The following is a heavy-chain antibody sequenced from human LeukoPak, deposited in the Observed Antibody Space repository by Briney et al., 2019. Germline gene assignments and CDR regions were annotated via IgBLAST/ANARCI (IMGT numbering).Heavy chain of an antibody. CDR2: IKQDGSEK. CDR1: GFTFSSYW. Sequence: PGGSLRLSCAASGFTFSSYWMSWVRQAPGKGLEWVANIKQDGSEKYYVDSVKGRFTISRDNAKNSLYLQMNSLRAEDTAVYYCATKLWSYLANGMDVWGQGTTVTVSS. CDR3: ATKLWSYLANGMDV. V-gene: IGHV3-7*01. J-gene: IGHJ6*02. D-gene: IGHD3-10*01.